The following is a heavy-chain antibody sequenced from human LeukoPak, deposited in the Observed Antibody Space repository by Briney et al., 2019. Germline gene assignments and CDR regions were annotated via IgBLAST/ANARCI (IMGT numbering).Heavy chain of an antibody. CDR2: ISAYNGNT. Sequence: ASVKVSCKASGYTFTSYGISLVRQAPGQGLEWMGWISAYNGNTNYAQKLQGRVTMTTDTSTSTAYMELRSLRSDDTAVYYCARGLPYGSGSPRGEYFQHWGQGTVVTVSS. V-gene: IGHV1-18*01. D-gene: IGHD3-10*01. CDR1: GYTFTSYG. J-gene: IGHJ1*01. CDR3: ARGLPYGSGSPRGEYFQH.